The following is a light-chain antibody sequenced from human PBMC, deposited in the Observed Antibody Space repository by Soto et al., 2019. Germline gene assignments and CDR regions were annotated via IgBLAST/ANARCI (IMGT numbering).Light chain of an antibody. J-gene: IGKJ5*01. CDR3: QHYGSSPPIT. V-gene: IGKV3-20*01. CDR2: DAS. CDR1: QSVRGTS. Sequence: DRAPLSCRARQSVRGTSLACYQQKPGQAPRLLIYDASSRATGIPDRFSGGGSGTDFTLTISRLEPEDFAVYYCQHYGSSPPITFGQGTRLEI.